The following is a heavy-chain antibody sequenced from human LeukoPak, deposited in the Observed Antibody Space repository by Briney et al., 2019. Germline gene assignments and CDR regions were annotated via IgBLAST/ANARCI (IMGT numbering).Heavy chain of an antibody. Sequence: GGSLRLSCEASGFTFNSYAMHWVRQVPGKGLQWVAFIRYDGSDKYYADSVKGRFTISRDNSKNTLCLQLNSLIPDDMAVYYCARGYGENYLNYWGQGTLVTVST. V-gene: IGHV3-30*02. CDR2: IRYDGSDK. CDR1: GFTFNSYA. D-gene: IGHD4/OR15-4a*01. CDR3: ARGYGENYLNY. J-gene: IGHJ4*02.